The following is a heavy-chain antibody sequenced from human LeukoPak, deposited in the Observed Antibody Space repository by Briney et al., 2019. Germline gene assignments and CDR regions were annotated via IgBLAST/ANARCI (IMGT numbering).Heavy chain of an antibody. V-gene: IGHV1-2*02. Sequence: GASVKISCKASGYTFTGYYMHWVRQAPGQGLEWMGWINPNSGGTNYAQKFQGRVTMTRDTSISTAYMELSRLRSDDTAVYYCARSLTRSIAVPDYWGQGTLVTVSS. CDR1: GYTFTGYY. D-gene: IGHD6-19*01. CDR3: ARSLTRSIAVPDY. CDR2: INPNSGGT. J-gene: IGHJ4*02.